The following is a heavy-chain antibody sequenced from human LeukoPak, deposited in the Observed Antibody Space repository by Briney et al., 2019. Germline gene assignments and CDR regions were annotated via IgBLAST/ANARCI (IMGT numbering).Heavy chain of an antibody. V-gene: IGHV3-21*01. J-gene: IGHJ5*01. CDR2: ISGSSSYM. CDR1: GFTFSNYS. CDR3: ARDLTGTTYDS. D-gene: IGHD1-7*01. Sequence: GESLRLSCAASGFTFSNYSMNWVRQAPGKGLEWVSSISGSSSYMYYADSMKGRFTISRDNAKNSLYLQMNSLRAEDTAVYYCARDLTGTTYDSWGQGTLVTVSS.